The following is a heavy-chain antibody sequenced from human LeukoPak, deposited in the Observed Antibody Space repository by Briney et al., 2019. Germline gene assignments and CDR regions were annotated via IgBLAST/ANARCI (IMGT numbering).Heavy chain of an antibody. CDR2: IKQDGSEK. V-gene: IGHV3-7*01. CDR1: GFTFSSYW. J-gene: IGHJ4*02. D-gene: IGHD6-19*01. CDR3: ARQWLGYYFDY. Sequence: GGSLRLSCAAAGFTFSSYWMSWVRQAPGMGLEWVANIKQDGSEKYYVDSVKGRFTISRDNAKNSLYLQMNSLRAEDTAVYYCARQWLGYYFDYWGQGTLVTVSS.